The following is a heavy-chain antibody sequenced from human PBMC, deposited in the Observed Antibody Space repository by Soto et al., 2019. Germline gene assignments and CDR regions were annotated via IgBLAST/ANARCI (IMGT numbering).Heavy chain of an antibody. Sequence: EVQLVESGGGLVQPGGSTRLSCATSGFPFIDHHLDWVRQAPGKWLEWVGRSRNKAQSYTTEYAASVKGRFTISRDDSGNSVYLQRNSLKIADTATYYCSIVGGCLGGSNAFDIWGQGTTVTVSS. CDR1: GFPFIDHH. CDR3: SIVGGCLGGSNAFDI. V-gene: IGHV3-72*01. J-gene: IGHJ3*02. CDR2: SRNKAQSYTT.